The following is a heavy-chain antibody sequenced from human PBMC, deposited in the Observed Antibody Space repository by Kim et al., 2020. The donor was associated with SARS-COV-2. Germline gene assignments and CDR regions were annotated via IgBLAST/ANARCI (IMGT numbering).Heavy chain of an antibody. CDR2: ISAYNGNT. CDR3: ARDLPDNDNYYYYGMDV. CDR1: GYTFTSYG. Sequence: ASVKVSCKASGYTFTSYGISWVRQAPGQGLEWMGWISAYNGNTNYAQKLQGRVTMTTDTSTSTAYMELRSLRSDDTAVYYCARDLPDNDNYYYYGMDVWGQGTTVTVSS. V-gene: IGHV1-18*04. D-gene: IGHD3-22*01. J-gene: IGHJ6*02.